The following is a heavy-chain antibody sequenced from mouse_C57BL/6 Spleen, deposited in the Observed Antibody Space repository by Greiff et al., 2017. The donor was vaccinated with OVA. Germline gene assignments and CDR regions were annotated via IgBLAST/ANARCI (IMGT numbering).Heavy chain of an antibody. D-gene: IGHD1-1*01. V-gene: IGHV1-82*01. J-gene: IGHJ2*01. CDR3: ARSTTVVATRYFDY. Sequence: VQLQQSGPELVKPGASVKISCKASGYAFSSSWMNWVKQRPGKGLEWIGRIYPGDGDTNYNGKFKGKATLTADKSSSTAYMQLSSLTSEDSAFYFCARSTTVVATRYFDYWGQGTTLTVSS. CDR1: GYAFSSSW. CDR2: IYPGDGDT.